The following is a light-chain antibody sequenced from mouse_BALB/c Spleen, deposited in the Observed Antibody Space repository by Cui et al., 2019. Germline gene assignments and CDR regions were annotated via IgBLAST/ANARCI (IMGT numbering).Light chain of an antibody. CDR1: KSHLHSNGSTY. V-gene: IGKV2-137*01. CDR2: RMS. J-gene: IGKJ5*01. CDR3: MQHLEYPLT. Sequence: DIVMTQAAPSVSVTPGETVSIACGSSKSHLHSNGSTYLYWFLQKPGQSPQLLIYRMSNLDSGVPDRFSGSGSGTAFTLRISRVEAEDVGVYYCMQHLEYPLTFGAGTKLELK.